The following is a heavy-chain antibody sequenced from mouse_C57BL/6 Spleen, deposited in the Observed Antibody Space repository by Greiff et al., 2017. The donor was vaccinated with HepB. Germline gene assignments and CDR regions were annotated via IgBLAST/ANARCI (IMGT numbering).Heavy chain of an antibody. CDR3: SAISTDSGCAY. D-gene: IGHD1-1*01. CDR2: IYPGDGDT. V-gene: IGHV1-82*01. CDR1: GYAFSSSW. Sequence: VQLQQSGPELVKPGASVKISCKASGYAFSSSWMNWVKQRPGKGLEWIGRIYPGDGDTNYTGKFKGKATLTADKSSSTAYMQLSSLTSEDSAVYFSSAISTDSGCAYWGQGTLVTVSA. J-gene: IGHJ3*01.